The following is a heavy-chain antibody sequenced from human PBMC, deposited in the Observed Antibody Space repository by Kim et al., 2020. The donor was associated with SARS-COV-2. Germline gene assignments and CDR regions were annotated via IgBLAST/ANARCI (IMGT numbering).Heavy chain of an antibody. CDR3: AKDIVGQQLVRNYYYYYGMDV. CDR2: ISWNSGSI. CDR1: GFTFDDYA. D-gene: IGHD6-13*01. V-gene: IGHV3-9*01. J-gene: IGHJ6*02. Sequence: GGSLRLSCAASGFTFDDYAMHWVRQAPGKGLEWVSGISWNSGSIGYADSVKGRFTISRDNAKNSLYLQMNSLRAEDTALYYCAKDIVGQQLVRNYYYYYGMDVWGQGTTVTVSS.